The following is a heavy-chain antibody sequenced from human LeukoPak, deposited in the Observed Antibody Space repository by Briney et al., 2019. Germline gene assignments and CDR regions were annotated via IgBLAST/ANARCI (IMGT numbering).Heavy chain of an antibody. J-gene: IGHJ4*02. Sequence: GGSLRLSCAASGFTFSSYSMNWVRQAPGKGLEWVSSISSSSSYIYYADSVKGRFTISRDNAKNSLYLQMNSLRAEDTAVCYCARDFYSARGAYYDFWSGYPSPYYFDYWGQGTLVTVST. CDR3: ARDFYSARGAYYDFWSGYPSPYYFDY. V-gene: IGHV3-21*01. D-gene: IGHD3-3*01. CDR2: ISSSSSYI. CDR1: GFTFSSYS.